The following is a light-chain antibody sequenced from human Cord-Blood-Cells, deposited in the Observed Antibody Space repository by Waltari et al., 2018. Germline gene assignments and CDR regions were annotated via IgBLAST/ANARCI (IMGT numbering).Light chain of an antibody. CDR1: NIGSKR. Sequence: SYVLTQPPSVSVAPGKTARITCGGNNIGSKRVHWYQQKPGQDTVLVIYYDSDRPSGIPERCSGSNSGNAATLTISRVEVGDEADYYCQVWESSSDHRVFGGGTRLTVL. J-gene: IGLJ3*02. CDR3: QVWESSSDHRV. CDR2: YDS. V-gene: IGLV3-21*01.